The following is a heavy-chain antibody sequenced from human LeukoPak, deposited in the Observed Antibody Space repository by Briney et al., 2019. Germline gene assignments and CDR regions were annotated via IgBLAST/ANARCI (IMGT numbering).Heavy chain of an antibody. J-gene: IGHJ4*02. D-gene: IGHD6-19*01. CDR1: GFTFSSYS. CDR3: ARVSLSSGCLSN. Sequence: GGSLRLSCAASGFTFSSYSMNWVRQAPGKGLEWVSYISSSSTIYYADSVKGRFTISRDNAKNSLYLQMNSLRAEDTAVYYCARVSLSSGCLSNWGQGTLVTVSS. V-gene: IGHV3-48*01. CDR2: ISSSSTI.